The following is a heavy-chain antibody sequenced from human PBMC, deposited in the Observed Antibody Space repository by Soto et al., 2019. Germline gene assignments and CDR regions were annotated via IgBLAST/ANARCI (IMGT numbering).Heavy chain of an antibody. Sequence: QVQLVQSGAEVKKPGASVKVSCKASGYTFTSYGISWVRQAPGQGLEWMGWISAYNGNTNYAQKLQGRVTMTTDTSACTAYMELRGLRSGDTAVYYCARVGLVVTATYFDYWGPGTLVTVSS. D-gene: IGHD2-21*02. V-gene: IGHV1-18*01. CDR2: ISAYNGNT. CDR1: GYTFTSYG. CDR3: ARVGLVVTATYFDY. J-gene: IGHJ4*02.